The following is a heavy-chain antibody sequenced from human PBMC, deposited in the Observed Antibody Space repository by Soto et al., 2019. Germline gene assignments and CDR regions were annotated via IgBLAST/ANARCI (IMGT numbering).Heavy chain of an antibody. CDR3: ARGGQDFWSGPFDY. Sequence: SESLALSCAVCGGSISNYFCNWIRQPAGKGLEWIGRIDNSGSTNYNPSLKSRITMSADTSRNQFSLKLNSVTAADTAVYYCARGGQDFWSGPFDYWGQGALVTVPS. V-gene: IGHV4-4*07. CDR2: IDNSGST. CDR1: GGSISNYF. D-gene: IGHD3-3*01. J-gene: IGHJ4*02.